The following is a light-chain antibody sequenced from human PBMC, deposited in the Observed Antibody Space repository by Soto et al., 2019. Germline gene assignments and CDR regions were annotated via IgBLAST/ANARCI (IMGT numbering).Light chain of an antibody. V-gene: IGKV1-5*03. Sequence: DIQMTQSPSTLSASVGDRVTITCRASQSISSWLAWYQQKPGKAPKLLIYKASSLESGVPSRFSGSGSGTEFTLTISSLQPDDFATYDCQQYGLTFGGGTKVEIK. CDR3: QQYGLT. CDR1: QSISSW. CDR2: KAS. J-gene: IGKJ4*01.